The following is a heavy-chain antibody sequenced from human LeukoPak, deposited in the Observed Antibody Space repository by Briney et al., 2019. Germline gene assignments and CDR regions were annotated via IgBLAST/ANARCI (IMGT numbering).Heavy chain of an antibody. J-gene: IGHJ5*02. D-gene: IGHD2-15*01. CDR3: ARGCSGGSCYTPLWFDP. CDR2: ISSSGSTI. Sequence: GGSLRLSCAASGFTFSDYYMSWIRQAPGKGLEWVSYISSSGSTIYYADSVKGRFTTSRDNAKNSLYLQMNSLRAEDTAVYYCARGCSGGSCYTPLWFDPWGQGTLVTVSS. CDR1: GFTFSDYY. V-gene: IGHV3-11*01.